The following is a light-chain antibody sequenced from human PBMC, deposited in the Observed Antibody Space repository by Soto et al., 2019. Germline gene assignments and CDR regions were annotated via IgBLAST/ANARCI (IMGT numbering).Light chain of an antibody. CDR1: TRAVTSGHY. Sequence: QAVVTQEPSLTVSPGGTVTLTCGSSTRAVTSGHYPYWFQQKPGQPPRTLIYDTSNKHSWTPARFSGSLLGGKAALTLSGAQPEDEAEFYCLLSYSGARVFGGGTKLTVL. CDR3: LLSYSGARV. V-gene: IGLV7-46*01. CDR2: DTS. J-gene: IGLJ2*01.